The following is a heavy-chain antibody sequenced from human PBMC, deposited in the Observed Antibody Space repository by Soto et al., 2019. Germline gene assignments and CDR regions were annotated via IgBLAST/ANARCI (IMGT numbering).Heavy chain of an antibody. CDR2: ISNDGSNK. J-gene: IGHJ4*02. Sequence: WGSLRLSCGASGFTFSNYGMHWVRQAPGKGLEWVAFISNDGSNKNYADSVKGRLYISIDNYENTLSLQLNSLRAEDTAAYFCANAQLPVYYYNSSGPFDXWGQGTMVTVSX. D-gene: IGHD3-22*01. CDR3: ANAQLPVYYYNSSGPFDX. CDR1: GFTFSNYG. V-gene: IGHV3-30*18.